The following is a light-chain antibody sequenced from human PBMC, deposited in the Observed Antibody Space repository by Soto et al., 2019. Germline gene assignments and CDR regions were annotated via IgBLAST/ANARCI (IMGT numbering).Light chain of an antibody. CDR3: TSYGGSDIWV. CDR2: EVS. Sequence: QSVLTQPPSASGSPGQSVTISCTGTSSDVGAYKYVSWYQQYPGKAPKLMIYEVSKRPSGVPDRFSGSKSGNTASLTVSGLQAEDEDDYYCTSYGGSDIWVFGGGTKLTVL. CDR1: SSDVGAYKY. J-gene: IGLJ3*02. V-gene: IGLV2-8*01.